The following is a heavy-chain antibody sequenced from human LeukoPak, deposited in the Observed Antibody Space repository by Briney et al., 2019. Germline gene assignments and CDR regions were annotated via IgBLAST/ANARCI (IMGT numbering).Heavy chain of an antibody. CDR2: ISYDGSNK. V-gene: IGHV3-30*03. CDR3: ARDSSVVVMVYATGHIDY. D-gene: IGHD2-8*01. CDR1: GFTFSDYY. J-gene: IGHJ4*02. Sequence: GGSLRLSCAASGFTFSDYYMSWIRQAPGKGLEWVAVISYDGSNKYYADSVKGRFTISRDNSKNPLYLQMNSLRAEDTAVYYCARDSSVVVMVYATGHIDYWGQGTLVTVSS.